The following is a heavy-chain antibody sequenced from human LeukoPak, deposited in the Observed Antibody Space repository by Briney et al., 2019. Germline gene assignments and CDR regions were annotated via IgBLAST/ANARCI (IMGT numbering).Heavy chain of an antibody. CDR2: INSDGSST. Sequence: GGSLRLSCAASGFTFRTYWMHWVRQAPGKGLVWVSNINSDGSSTTYADSVKGRFTISRDNAKNSLYLQMNSLRAEDTAVYYCAREGTSDAFDIWGQGTMVTVSS. V-gene: IGHV3-74*01. J-gene: IGHJ3*02. D-gene: IGHD1-1*01. CDR1: GFTFRTYW. CDR3: AREGTSDAFDI.